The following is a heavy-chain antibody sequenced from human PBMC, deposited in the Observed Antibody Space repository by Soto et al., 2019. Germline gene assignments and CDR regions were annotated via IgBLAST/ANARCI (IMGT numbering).Heavy chain of an antibody. CDR1: GFTLSSYS. Sequence: EVQLVESGGGLVQPGGSLRLSCAASGFTLSSYSMHWVRQAPGKGLEWVSYISGSGGTIYYADSVKGRFTISRDNGKNSLSVQMHSLRDEDTAVYFCARETGLRSSGWSYYFDFWGQGTRVTVSS. D-gene: IGHD6-19*01. V-gene: IGHV3-48*02. CDR2: ISGSGGTI. CDR3: ARETGLRSSGWSYYFDF. J-gene: IGHJ4*02.